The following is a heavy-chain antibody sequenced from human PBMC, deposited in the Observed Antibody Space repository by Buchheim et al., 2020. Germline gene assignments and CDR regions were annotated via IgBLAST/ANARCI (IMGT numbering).Heavy chain of an antibody. J-gene: IGHJ4*02. V-gene: IGHV1-2*02. D-gene: IGHD1-14*01. Sequence: QVQLVQSGAEVRKSGASVKVSCKTSGLTFSDDNMNWVRQAPGQGLEWMGWNYFGAGDAQYSKKLQGRITLTRDTSISPDYMELDRLTSDDAAVYYCARDPVPVSGTSLDYGGQGT. CDR2: NYFGAGDA. CDR3: ARDPVPVSGTSLDY. CDR1: GLTFSDDN.